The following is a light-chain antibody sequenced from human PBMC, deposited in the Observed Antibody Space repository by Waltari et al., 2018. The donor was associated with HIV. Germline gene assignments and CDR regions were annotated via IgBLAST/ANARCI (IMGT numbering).Light chain of an antibody. CDR1: QDVSNS. V-gene: IGKV1-33*01. Sequence: DIQMTQSPSSLSASVGDRFTITCQASQDVSNSLNWFQQKPGKAPKLLIYAASNLETGVPSRFSGSGSGTDFTFTISSLQPEDIATYYCQQYDNPITFGQGTRLEIK. J-gene: IGKJ5*01. CDR2: AAS. CDR3: QQYDNPIT.